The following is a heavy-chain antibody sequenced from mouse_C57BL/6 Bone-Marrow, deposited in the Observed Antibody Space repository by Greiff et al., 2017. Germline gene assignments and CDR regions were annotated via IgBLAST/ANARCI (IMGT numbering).Heavy chain of an antibody. D-gene: IGHD1-1*01. V-gene: IGHV1-63*01. CDR3: ARAYYYGSSSYAMDY. Sequence: QVQLKQSGAELVRPGTSVKMSCKASGYTFTNYWIGWAKQRPGHGLEWIGDIYPGGGYTNYNEKFKGKATLTADKSSSTAYMQFSSLTSEDSAIYYCARAYYYGSSSYAMDYWGQGTSVTVSS. CDR1: GYTFTNYW. J-gene: IGHJ4*01. CDR2: IYPGGGYT.